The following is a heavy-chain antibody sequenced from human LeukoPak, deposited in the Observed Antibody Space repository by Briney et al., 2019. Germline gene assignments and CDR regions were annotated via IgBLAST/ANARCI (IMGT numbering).Heavy chain of an antibody. CDR2: IDYSGST. V-gene: IGHV4-59*01. Sequence: PSETLSLTCSVSGGSISPYYWSWIRQPPGKRLEWIGYIDYSGSTNYNPSLKNRVTISVDTSKNHLSLKPSSVTAADTAVYYCARDKSGSYYFDYWGQGTLVTVSS. CDR3: ARDKSGSYYFDY. CDR1: GGSISPYY. D-gene: IGHD1-26*01. J-gene: IGHJ4*02.